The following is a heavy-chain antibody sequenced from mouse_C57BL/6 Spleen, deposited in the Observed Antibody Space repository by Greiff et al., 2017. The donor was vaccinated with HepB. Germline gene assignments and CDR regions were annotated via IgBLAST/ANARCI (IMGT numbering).Heavy chain of an antibody. V-gene: IGHV5-4*01. CDR3: ARGSYAMDY. J-gene: IGHJ4*01. Sequence: EVQLVESGGGLVKPGGSLKLSCAASGFTFSSYAMSWVRQTPEKRLEWVATISDGGSYTYYPDNVKGRFTISRDNAKNNQYLQMSHLKSEDTAMYYCARGSYAMDYWGQGTSVIVSS. CDR2: ISDGGSYT. CDR1: GFTFSSYA.